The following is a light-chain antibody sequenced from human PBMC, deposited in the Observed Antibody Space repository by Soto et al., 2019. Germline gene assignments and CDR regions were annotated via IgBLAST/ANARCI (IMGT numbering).Light chain of an antibody. V-gene: IGKV1-5*03. J-gene: IGKJ1*01. CDR2: KAS. CDR3: QPYSSYSHWT. Sequence: DIQMTQSPSTLSASVGDRVTITCRASQSIGAWLAWYQQKPGKPPNLLIYKASSLESGVPSRFSGSGSGTEFTLTISSLHPDDFATYYCQPYSSYSHWTFGQGTKVETK. CDR1: QSIGAW.